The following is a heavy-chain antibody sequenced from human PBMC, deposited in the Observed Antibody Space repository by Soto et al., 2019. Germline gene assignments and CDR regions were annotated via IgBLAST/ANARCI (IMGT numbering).Heavy chain of an antibody. J-gene: IGHJ4*02. CDR3: AKDPLYCSGGSCHIPARGYFDY. Sequence: EVQLLESGGGLVQPGGSLRLSCAASGFTFSSYAMSWVRQAPGKGLEWVSAISGSGGSTYYADSVKGRFTISRDNSKNTLYLQMNSLRAEDTAVYYCAKDPLYCSGGSCHIPARGYFDYWGQGTLVTVSS. CDR1: GFTFSSYA. CDR2: ISGSGGST. V-gene: IGHV3-23*01. D-gene: IGHD2-15*01.